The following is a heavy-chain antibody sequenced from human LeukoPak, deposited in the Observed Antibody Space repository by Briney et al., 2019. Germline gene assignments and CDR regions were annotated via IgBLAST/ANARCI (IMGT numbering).Heavy chain of an antibody. V-gene: IGHV3-48*04. CDR1: GFTFSRYS. CDR2: VSSDSASV. J-gene: IGHJ4*02. CDR3: ASGGSYFDY. D-gene: IGHD3-10*01. Sequence: GGSLRLSCAASGFTFSRYSMSWVRQAPGKGLEWLSFVSSDSASVDYADSVKGRFTISRDNAKNSLYLQMNSLTVEDTAVYYCASGGSYFDYWGQGTLVTVSS.